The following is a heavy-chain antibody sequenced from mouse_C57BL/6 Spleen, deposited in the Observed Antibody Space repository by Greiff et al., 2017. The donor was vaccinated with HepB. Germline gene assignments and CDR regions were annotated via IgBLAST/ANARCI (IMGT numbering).Heavy chain of an antibody. Sequence: EPGGGLVQPKGSLKLSCAASGFSFNTYAMNWVRQAPGKGLEWVARIRSKSNNYATYYADSVKDRFTISRDDSESMLYLQMNNLKTEDTAMYYCVRQTVGDFDYWGQGTTLTVSS. CDR2: IRSKSNNYAT. D-gene: IGHD1-1*01. J-gene: IGHJ2*01. CDR1: GFSFNTYA. CDR3: VRQTVGDFDY. V-gene: IGHV10-1*01.